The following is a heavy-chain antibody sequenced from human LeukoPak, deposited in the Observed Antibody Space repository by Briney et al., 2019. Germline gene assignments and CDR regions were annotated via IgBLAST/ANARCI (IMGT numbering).Heavy chain of an antibody. J-gene: IGHJ4*02. V-gene: IGHV4-34*01. CDR3: ARGLRIAARPVDC. D-gene: IGHD6-6*01. CDR2: INHSGST. CDR1: GGSFSGYY. Sequence: PSETLSLTCAVYGGSFSGYYWSWIRQPPGKGLEWIGEINHSGSTNYNPSLKSRVTISVDTSKNQFSLKLSSVTAADTAVYYCARGLRIAARPVDCWGQGTLVTVSS.